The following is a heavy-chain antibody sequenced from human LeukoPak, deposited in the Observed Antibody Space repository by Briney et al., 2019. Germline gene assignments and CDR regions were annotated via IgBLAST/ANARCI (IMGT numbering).Heavy chain of an antibody. J-gene: IGHJ6*02. D-gene: IGHD5-24*01. CDR3: ARDGGWLQTQNHYYYHGMDV. CDR1: GGTLSTYG. Sequence: SVKVSCKASGGTLSTYGITWVRQAPGQGLEWMGRIIPILDLANYAQKFQGRVTITADKSTRTVYMELSTLTSDDTAVYYCARDGGWLQTQNHYYYHGMDVWGQGTTVTVSS. V-gene: IGHV1-69*04. CDR2: IIPILDLA.